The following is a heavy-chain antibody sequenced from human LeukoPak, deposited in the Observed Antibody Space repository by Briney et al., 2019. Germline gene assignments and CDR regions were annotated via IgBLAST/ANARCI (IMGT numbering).Heavy chain of an antibody. CDR3: ARAQTAVAGTPNNWFDP. V-gene: IGHV1-69*01. CDR2: IIPIFGTA. Sequence: SVKVSCKASGGTFSSYAISWVRQAPGQGLEWMGGIIPIFGTANYAQKFQGRVTITADESTSTAYMELSRLRSDDTAVYYCARAQTAVAGTPNNWFDPWGQGTLVTVSS. J-gene: IGHJ5*02. D-gene: IGHD6-19*01. CDR1: GGTFSSYA.